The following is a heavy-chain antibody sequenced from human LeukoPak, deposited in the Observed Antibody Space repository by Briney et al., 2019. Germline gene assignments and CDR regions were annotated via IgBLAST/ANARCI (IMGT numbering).Heavy chain of an antibody. Sequence: GGSLRLSRVASGFTFSNYWMNWVRQAPGKGLEWVASIQQEGSEIYYVDSVKGRFTISRDNAKKSLYLQMNSLRVEDTAVYYCASRRGGIWGQGTLVTVSS. J-gene: IGHJ4*02. D-gene: IGHD1-14*01. V-gene: IGHV3-7*01. CDR3: ASRRGGI. CDR2: IQQEGSEI. CDR1: GFTFSNYW.